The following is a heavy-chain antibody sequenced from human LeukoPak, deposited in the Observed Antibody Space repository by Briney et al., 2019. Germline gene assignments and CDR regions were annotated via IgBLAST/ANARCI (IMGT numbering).Heavy chain of an antibody. Sequence: GSVKVSCKASGYTFTGYYMHWVRQAPGQGLEWMGWINPNSGGTDYAQKFQGRVTMARDTSISTAYMELSSLTSDDTAVYYCSRGRADGYSGYDFGDYWGQGTLVTVSS. CDR3: SRGRADGYSGYDFGDY. J-gene: IGHJ4*02. D-gene: IGHD5-12*01. CDR2: INPNSGGT. V-gene: IGHV1-2*02. CDR1: GYTFTGYY.